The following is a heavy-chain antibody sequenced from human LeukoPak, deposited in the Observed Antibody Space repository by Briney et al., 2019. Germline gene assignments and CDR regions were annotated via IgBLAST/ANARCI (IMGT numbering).Heavy chain of an antibody. Sequence: PSETLSLTCTVSGGSISSYYWSWIRQPPGKGLEWIGYIYYSGSTNYNPSLKSRVTISVDTSKNQFSLKLSSVTAADTAVYYCARGKYHYDCRPVAGWYFDYWGQGTLVTVSS. J-gene: IGHJ4*02. CDR3: ARGKYHYDCRPVAGWYFDY. D-gene: IGHD3-22*01. CDR1: GGSISSYY. V-gene: IGHV4-59*01. CDR2: IYYSGST.